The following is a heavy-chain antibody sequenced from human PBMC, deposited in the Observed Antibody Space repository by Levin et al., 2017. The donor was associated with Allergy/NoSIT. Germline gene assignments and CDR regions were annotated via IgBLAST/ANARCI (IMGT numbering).Heavy chain of an antibody. J-gene: IGHJ5*02. D-gene: IGHD4/OR15-4a*01. CDR1: GFSLSTSGMC. CDR2: IDWYDDK. CDR3: ARVSYYDYGGNYIGRAWFDP. V-gene: IGHV2-70*01. Sequence: SGPTLVKPTQTLTLTCTFSGFSLSTSGMCVSWIRQPPGKALEWLALIDWYDDKYYSASLKTRLTISKDTPKNQVVLTMTNTDPVDTATYYCARVSYYDYGGNYIGRAWFDPWGQGTLVTVSS.